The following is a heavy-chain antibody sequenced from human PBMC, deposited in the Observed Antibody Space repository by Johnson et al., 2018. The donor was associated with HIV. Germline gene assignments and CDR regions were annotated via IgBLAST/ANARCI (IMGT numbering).Heavy chain of an antibody. CDR2: ISGSGGST. J-gene: IGHJ3*02. V-gene: IGHV3-23*04. CDR1: GFTFSSYG. Sequence: VQLVESGGGVVQPGRSLRLSCAASGFTFSSYGMHWVRQAPGKGLEWVSAISGSGGSTYYADSVKGRFTISRDNSKNTLYLEMNSLRAEDTAVYYCAAGYAMASDAFDIWGQGTMVTVSS. CDR3: AAGYAMASDAFDI. D-gene: IGHD2-8*01.